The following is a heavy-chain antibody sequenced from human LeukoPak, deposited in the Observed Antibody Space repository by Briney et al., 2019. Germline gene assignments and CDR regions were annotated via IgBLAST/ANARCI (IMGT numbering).Heavy chain of an antibody. Sequence: PSETLSLTCTVSGGSVSSTSYYWSWIRQPPGKGLEWIGYIYYSGSTNYNPSLKSRVTISVGVSKNQFSLKPTSVTAADTAVYFCVRVPGVHRMVRGVNLYHFDYWGRGTLVTVSS. J-gene: IGHJ4*02. D-gene: IGHD3-10*01. CDR1: GGSVSSTSYY. CDR3: VRVPGVHRMVRGVNLYHFDY. V-gene: IGHV4-61*01. CDR2: IYYSGST.